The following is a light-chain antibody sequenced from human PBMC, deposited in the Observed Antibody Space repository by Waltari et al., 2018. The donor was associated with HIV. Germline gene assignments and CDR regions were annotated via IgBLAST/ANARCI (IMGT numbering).Light chain of an antibody. CDR3: QQYGISVT. J-gene: IGKJ3*01. CDR2: DTS. Sequence: SPPFPATLSSFPGQRAPPPCSARPGLSNNLAWYQQKPGQAPGLLIYDTSNRADDFPDRFSGSGSGTDFTRTINRLGPEDFAIYYWQQYGISVTFGPGTKVDIK. V-gene: IGKV3-20*01. CDR1: PGLSNN.